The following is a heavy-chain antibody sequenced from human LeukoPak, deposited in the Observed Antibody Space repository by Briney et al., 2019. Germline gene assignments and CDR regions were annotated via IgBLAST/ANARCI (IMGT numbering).Heavy chain of an antibody. Sequence: SETLSLTCAVYGGSFSGYYWSWIRQPPGKGLEWIGEINHSGSTNYNPSLKSRVTISVDTSKNQFSLKLSSVTAADTAVYYCARGSSPNVYDFWSGYYPKHMPNWFDPWGQGTLVTVSS. J-gene: IGHJ5*02. V-gene: IGHV4-34*01. CDR1: GGSFSGYY. CDR3: ARGSSPNVYDFWSGYYPKHMPNWFDP. CDR2: INHSGST. D-gene: IGHD3-3*01.